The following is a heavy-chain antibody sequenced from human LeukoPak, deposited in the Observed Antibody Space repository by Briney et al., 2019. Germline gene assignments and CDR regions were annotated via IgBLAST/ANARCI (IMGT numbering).Heavy chain of an antibody. D-gene: IGHD6-19*01. Sequence: QAGGSLRLSCAASGFTFSSYDMHWVRQATGKGLEWVSAIGTAGDTYYPGSVKGRFTISRENAKNSLYLQMNSLRAEDTAVYYCAREGVSGWYTTFDYWGQGTLVTVSS. CDR1: GFTFSSYD. J-gene: IGHJ4*02. V-gene: IGHV3-13*01. CDR3: AREGVSGWYTTFDY. CDR2: IGTAGDT.